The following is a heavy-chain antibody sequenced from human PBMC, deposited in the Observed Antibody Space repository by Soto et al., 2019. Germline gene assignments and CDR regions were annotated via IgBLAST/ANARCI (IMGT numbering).Heavy chain of an antibody. D-gene: IGHD6-6*01. CDR3: ARTEGDSSIQNWHFDL. V-gene: IGHV2-26*01. Sequence: QVTLKESGPVLVKPTETLTLTCTVSGFSLSNARMGVSWIRQPPGKALEWLAHIFSNDEKSYSTSLKSRLTISKDTSKSHVVLTMTNMDPADSATYYCARTEGDSSIQNWHFDLWGRGTLVTVSS. CDR1: GFSLSNARMG. J-gene: IGHJ2*01. CDR2: IFSNDEK.